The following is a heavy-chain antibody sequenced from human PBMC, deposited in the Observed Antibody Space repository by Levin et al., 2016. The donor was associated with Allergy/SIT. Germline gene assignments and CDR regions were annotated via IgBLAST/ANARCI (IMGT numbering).Heavy chain of an antibody. CDR2: INYFENT. Sequence: SETLSLTCAVEGGSFSGYYWSWIRQPPGKGLEWIGEINYFENTHYNPSLKSRVTISADTSKKQFSLNLTSVTAADTAVYYCARGEDASSPLTLWGQGTLVTVSS. CDR3: ARGEDASSPLTL. D-gene: IGHD2-2*01. CDR1: GGSFSGYY. V-gene: IGHV4-34*01. J-gene: IGHJ4*02.